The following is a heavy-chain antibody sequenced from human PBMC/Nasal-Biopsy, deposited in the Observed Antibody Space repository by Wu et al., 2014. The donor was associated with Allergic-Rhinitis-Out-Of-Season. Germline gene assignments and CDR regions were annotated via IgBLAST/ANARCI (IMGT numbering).Heavy chain of an antibody. CDR2: IKHDGSDK. J-gene: IGHJ6*02. CDR1: GFTFGSYW. V-gene: IGHV3-7*03. Sequence: SGFTFGSYWMHWVRQAPGKGLEWVANIKHDGSDKFYAASVKGRFTISRDNAKNELFLQMNSLRGEDTAVYYCGKTMDVWGQGTTVTVSS. CDR3: GKTMDV.